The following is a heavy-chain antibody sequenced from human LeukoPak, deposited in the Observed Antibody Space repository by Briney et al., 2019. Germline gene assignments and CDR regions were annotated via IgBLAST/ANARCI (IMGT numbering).Heavy chain of an antibody. Sequence: SGGPLRLSCAASGFTVSSNYMSWIRQPPGKGLEWIGEINHSGSTNYNPSLKSRVTISVDTSKNQFSLKLSSVTAADTAVYYCARGRSKVLLWFGDRNPFDYWGQGTLVTVSS. CDR1: GFTVSSNY. CDR2: INHSGST. D-gene: IGHD3-10*01. J-gene: IGHJ4*02. CDR3: ARGRSKVLLWFGDRNPFDY. V-gene: IGHV4-34*01.